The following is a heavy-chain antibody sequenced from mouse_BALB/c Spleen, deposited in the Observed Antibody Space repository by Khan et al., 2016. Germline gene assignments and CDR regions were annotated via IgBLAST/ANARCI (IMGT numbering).Heavy chain of an antibody. J-gene: IGHJ4*01. CDR1: GYSFTGYN. CDR3: GRWGYDGGMDY. V-gene: IGHV1S135*01. D-gene: IGHD2-2*01. Sequence: VQLLQSGPELGKPGASVKISCKASGYSFTGYNMYWVKQSHGKSLEWIGYIDPYNGAATYSQKSKGKATLTVDKSSNTAYMHLNSLTSEDSAIXYCGRWGYDGGMDYWGQGTSVTVSS. CDR2: IDPYNGAA.